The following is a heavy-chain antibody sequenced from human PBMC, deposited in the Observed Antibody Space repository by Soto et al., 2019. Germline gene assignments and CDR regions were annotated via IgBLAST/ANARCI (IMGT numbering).Heavy chain of an antibody. D-gene: IGHD6-19*01. J-gene: IGHJ5*02. CDR3: ARASAVAGYNWFDP. Sequence: SETLSLTCAVSSGSISSSNWWSWVRQPPGKGLEWIGEIYHSGSTNYNPSLKSRVTISVDKSKNQFSLKLSSVTAADTAVYYCARASAVAGYNWFDPWGQGTLVTVSS. CDR1: SGSISSSNW. CDR2: IYHSGST. V-gene: IGHV4-4*02.